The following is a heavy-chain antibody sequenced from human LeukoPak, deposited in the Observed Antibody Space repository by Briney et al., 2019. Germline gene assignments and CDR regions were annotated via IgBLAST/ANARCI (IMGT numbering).Heavy chain of an antibody. V-gene: IGHV4-39*01. J-gene: IGHJ4*02. CDR1: GGSISSSSYY. Sequence: SETLSLTCTVSGGSISSSSYYWGWIRQPPGKGLEWIGSIYYSGSTYYNPSLKSRVTISVDTSKNQFSLKLSSVTAADTAVYYCARTGTASITIFGVVILNSHFDYWGQGTLVTVSS. CDR2: IYYSGST. CDR3: ARTGTASITIFGVVILNSHFDY. D-gene: IGHD3-3*01.